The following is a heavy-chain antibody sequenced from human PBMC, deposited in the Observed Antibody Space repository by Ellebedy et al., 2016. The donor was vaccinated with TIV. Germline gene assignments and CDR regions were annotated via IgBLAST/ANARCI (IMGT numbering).Heavy chain of an antibody. CDR3: ARGNWYCDL. CDR2: IKSKSDGDTT. V-gene: IGHV3-15*07. Sequence: GESLKISCEASGFTFTNVWMNWLRQAPEKGLEWVGRIKSKSDGDTTDYAVPVKGRFTISRDDSTNTVYLQMNSLKTEDTAVYYCARGNWYCDLWGRGTLVTVSA. J-gene: IGHJ2*01. CDR1: GFTFTNVW.